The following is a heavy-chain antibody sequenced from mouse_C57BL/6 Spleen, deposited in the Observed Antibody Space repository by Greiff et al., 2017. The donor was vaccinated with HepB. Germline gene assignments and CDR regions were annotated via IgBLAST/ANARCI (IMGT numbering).Heavy chain of an antibody. CDR3: ARYLYGNYPYSY. CDR2: INPNNGGT. Sequence: VQLQQSGPELVKPGASVKISCKASGYTFTDYYMNWVKQSHGKSLEWIGDINPNNGGTSYNQKFKGKATLTVDTSSSTAYMELRSLTSADAAVYYCARYLYGNYPYSYWGQGTLVTVAA. V-gene: IGHV1-26*01. D-gene: IGHD2-1*01. J-gene: IGHJ3*01. CDR1: GYTFTDYY.